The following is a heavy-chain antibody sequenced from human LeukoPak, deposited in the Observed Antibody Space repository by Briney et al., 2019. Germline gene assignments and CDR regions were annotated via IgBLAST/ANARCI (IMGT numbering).Heavy chain of an antibody. V-gene: IGHV4-30-2*01. J-gene: IGHJ4*02. Sequence: PSETLSLTCAVSGGSISSGGYSWSWIRQPPGKGLEWIWYIYHSGSTYYNPSLKSRVTISVDRSKNQFSLKLSSVTAADTAVYYCARGRRRYYFDYWGQGTLVTVSS. CDR2: IYHSGST. CDR3: ARGRRRYYFDY. D-gene: IGHD4-17*01. CDR1: GGSISSGGYS.